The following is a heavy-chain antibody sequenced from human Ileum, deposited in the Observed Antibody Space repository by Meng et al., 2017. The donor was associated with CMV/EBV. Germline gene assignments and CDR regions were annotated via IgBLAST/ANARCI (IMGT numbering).Heavy chain of an antibody. CDR1: GGSISSYY. CDR3: ARTYSSSSGITFDY. V-gene: IGHV4-4*07. Sequence: QGELQESGRGLVKPSETLSLTCTVSGGSISSYYWSWIRQPAGKGLEWIGRISTSGSTNYNPSLKSRVTMSVDASKNQFSLKLTSVTAADTAVYFCARTYSSSSGITFDYWGQGTLVTVPS. J-gene: IGHJ4*02. D-gene: IGHD6-6*01. CDR2: ISTSGST.